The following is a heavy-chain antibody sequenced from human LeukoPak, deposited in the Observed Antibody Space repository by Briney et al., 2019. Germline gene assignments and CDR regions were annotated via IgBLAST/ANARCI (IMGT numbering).Heavy chain of an antibody. D-gene: IGHD3-16*01. CDR2: IYTSGST. CDR3: ARDSMITFGGTHYMDV. Sequence: PSETLSLTCTVSGGSISSYYWSWIRQPPGKGLEWIGRIYTSGSTNYNPSLKSRVTVSVDTPKNQFSLKLSSVSAAGTAVYDCARDSMITFGGTHYMDVWGKGTTVTVSS. J-gene: IGHJ6*03. V-gene: IGHV4-4*07. CDR1: GGSISSYY.